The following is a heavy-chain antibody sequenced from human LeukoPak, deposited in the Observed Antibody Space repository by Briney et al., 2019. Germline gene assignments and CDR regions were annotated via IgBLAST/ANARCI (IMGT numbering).Heavy chain of an antibody. J-gene: IGHJ3*01. Sequence: GGSLRLSCAASGFTFSSYGMSWVRQAPGMGLEWVSSIFWDSSKVAYADSVKGRFTISRDNAKNSLYLQMNSLRDEDMALYYCARVQFSRMSKGAFDLWGQGTMVIVSS. CDR3: ARVQFSRMSKGAFDL. D-gene: IGHD2-2*01. V-gene: IGHV3-9*03. CDR2: IFWDSSKV. CDR1: GFTFSSYG.